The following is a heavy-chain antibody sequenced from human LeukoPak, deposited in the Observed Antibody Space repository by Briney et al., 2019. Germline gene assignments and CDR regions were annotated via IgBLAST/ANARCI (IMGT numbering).Heavy chain of an antibody. V-gene: IGHV3-11*01. CDR1: GFTFSDYY. D-gene: IGHD4-17*01. J-gene: IGHJ3*02. CDR3: AKNEGPMTTVSRGAFDI. CDR2: ISSSGSTI. Sequence: KTGGSLRLSCAASGFTFSDYYMSWIRQAPGKGLEWVSYISSSGSTIHYADSVKGRFTISRDNAKNSLYLQMNSLRAEDTAVYYCAKNEGPMTTVSRGAFDIWGQGTMVTVSS.